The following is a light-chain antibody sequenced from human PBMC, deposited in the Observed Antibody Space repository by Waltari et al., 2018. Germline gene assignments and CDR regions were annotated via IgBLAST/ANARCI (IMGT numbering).Light chain of an antibody. CDR1: SSDVGGYNY. CDR2: DVS. Sequence: QSALTQPASVSGSPGQSITISCTGTSSDVGGYNYVPWYQQHPGKAPKLMIYDVSNRPSGVSNRFSGSQSGNTASLTISGLQAEDEADYYCSSYTSSSTEVFGGGTKLTVL. CDR3: SSYTSSSTEV. J-gene: IGLJ2*01. V-gene: IGLV2-14*01.